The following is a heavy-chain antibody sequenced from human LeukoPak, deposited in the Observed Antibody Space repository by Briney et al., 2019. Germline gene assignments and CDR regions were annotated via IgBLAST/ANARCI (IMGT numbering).Heavy chain of an antibody. J-gene: IGHJ4*02. CDR3: ARETGGNSDFDY. CDR2: ISSSSSYI. CDR1: GFTFSSYS. V-gene: IGHV3-21*01. Sequence: PGGSLRLSCAASGFTFSSYSMNWVRQAPGKGLEWVSSISSSSSYIYYADSVKGRFTISRDNAKNSLYLQVNSLRAEDTAVYYCARETGGNSDFDYWGQGTLVTVSS. D-gene: IGHD4-23*01.